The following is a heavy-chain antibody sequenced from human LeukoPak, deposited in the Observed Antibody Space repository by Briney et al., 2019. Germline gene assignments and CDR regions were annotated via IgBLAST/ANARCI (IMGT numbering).Heavy chain of an antibody. D-gene: IGHD3-22*01. CDR2: ISGSGGST. CDR3: AKDPYFYYDSSGYYFDY. V-gene: IGHV3-23*01. Sequence: WGSLRLSCAASGFTFSSYAMSWVRQAPGKGLEWVSAISGSGGSTYYADSVKGRFTISRDNSKNTLYLQMNSLRAEDTAVYYCAKDPYFYYDSSGYYFDYWGQGTLVTVSS. J-gene: IGHJ4*02. CDR1: GFTFSSYA.